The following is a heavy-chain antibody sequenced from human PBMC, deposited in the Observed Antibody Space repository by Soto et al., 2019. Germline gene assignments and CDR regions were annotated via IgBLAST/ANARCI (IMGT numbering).Heavy chain of an antibody. V-gene: IGHV4-34*01. CDR2: INHSGST. D-gene: IGHD6-19*01. Sequence: SETLSLTCAVYGGSFSGYYWSWIRQPPGKGLEWIGEINHSGSTNYNPSLKSRVTISVDTSKNQFSLKLSSVTAADTAVYYCARGRRIAVAGKGGVIDYWGQGTLVTVSS. J-gene: IGHJ4*02. CDR3: ARGRRIAVAGKGGVIDY. CDR1: GGSFSGYY.